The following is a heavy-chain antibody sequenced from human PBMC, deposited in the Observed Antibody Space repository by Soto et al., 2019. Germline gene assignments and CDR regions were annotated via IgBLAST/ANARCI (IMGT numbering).Heavy chain of an antibody. CDR3: ARDERYNWFDP. CDR2: ISASGRNT. D-gene: IGHD6-25*01. J-gene: IGHJ5*02. V-gene: IGHV3-23*01. CDR1: GFTFSKYA. Sequence: PGGSLRLSCAASGFTFSKYAMNWVRQAPGKGLEWVSTISASGRNTYYADSVKGRFTISRGNAKNTVDLQMTGLRDEDTAVYYCARDERYNWFDPWGQGVLVTVSS.